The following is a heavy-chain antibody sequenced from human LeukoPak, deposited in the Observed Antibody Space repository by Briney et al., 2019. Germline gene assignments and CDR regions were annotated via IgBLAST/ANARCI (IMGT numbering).Heavy chain of an antibody. CDR3: ARNGDWLLSSIDY. J-gene: IGHJ4*02. V-gene: IGHV3-48*04. Sequence: GGSLRLSCAASGFTFSSYSMNWVRQAPGKGLEWVSYISSSSSTIYYADSVKGRFTISRDNAKNSLYLQMNSLRAEDTAVYYCARNGDWLLSSIDYWGQGTLVTVSS. CDR1: GFTFSSYS. D-gene: IGHD3/OR15-3a*01. CDR2: ISSSSSTI.